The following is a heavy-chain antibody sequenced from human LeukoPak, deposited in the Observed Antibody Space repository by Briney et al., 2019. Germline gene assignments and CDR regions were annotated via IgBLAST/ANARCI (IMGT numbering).Heavy chain of an antibody. D-gene: IGHD4-23*01. CDR2: ISYDGSNK. CDR3: AKDRGLRWYDYYYYGMDV. Sequence: GGSLRLSCAASGFTFSSYGMYWVRQAPGKGLEWVAVISYDGSNKYYADSVKGRFTISRDNSKNTLYLQMNSLRAEDTAVYYCAKDRGLRWYDYYYYGMDVWGQGTTVTVSS. CDR1: GFTFSSYG. V-gene: IGHV3-30*18. J-gene: IGHJ6*02.